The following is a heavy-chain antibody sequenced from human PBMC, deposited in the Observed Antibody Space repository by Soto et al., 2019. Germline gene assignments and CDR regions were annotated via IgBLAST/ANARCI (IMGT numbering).Heavy chain of an antibody. J-gene: IGHJ5*02. CDR2: INPHGGST. CDR1: RDTFTSYY. CDR3: AGASGSNFGKNIESTNRFAL. V-gene: IGHV1-46*01. Sequence: ASVKVSCKAPRDTFTSYYINWVRQAPGQGLEWMGVINPHGGSTAYAQKFKGRVTLTRDTSASTVYMEVSSLTSEDTAMYYCAGASGSNFGKNIESTNRFALCGQGPLVTVSS. D-gene: IGHD3-10*01.